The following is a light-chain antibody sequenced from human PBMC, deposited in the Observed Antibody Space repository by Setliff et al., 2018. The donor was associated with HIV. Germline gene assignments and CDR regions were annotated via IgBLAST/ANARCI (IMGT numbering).Light chain of an antibody. J-gene: IGKJ1*01. CDR2: GAS. CDR1: QSISSN. CDR3: QQYNNWST. V-gene: IGKV3-15*01. Sequence: EIVMTQSPATLSVSPGERATLSCWASQSISSNLAWYQQKPGQAPRLLIYGASTRATGIPARFSGSGSGTEFTLTISSLQSEDFAVYYCQQYNNWSTFGQGTKVDIK.